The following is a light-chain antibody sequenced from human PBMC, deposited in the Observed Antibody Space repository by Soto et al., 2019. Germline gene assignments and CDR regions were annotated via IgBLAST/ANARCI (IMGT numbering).Light chain of an antibody. Sequence: DIQMTQSPSTLSASVGDRVTITCRASQSTSTWLAWYQQRPGKTPTLLISEASKLESGVPSRFSGSGSGTEFTRTISSLQPDDFATYYCHQYITYPYAFGQGTKVEIQ. V-gene: IGKV1-5*03. CDR2: EAS. J-gene: IGKJ1*01. CDR1: QSTSTW. CDR3: HQYITYPYA.